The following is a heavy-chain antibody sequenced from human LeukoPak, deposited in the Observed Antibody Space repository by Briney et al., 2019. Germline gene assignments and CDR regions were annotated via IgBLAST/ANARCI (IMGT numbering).Heavy chain of an antibody. Sequence: SETLPLTCAVYGGSFSGYYWSWIRQPPGKGLEWIGEINHSGSTNYNPSLKSRVTISVDTSKNQFSLKLSSVTAADTAVYYCARVGTYYRSLDSWGQGTLVTVSS. CDR1: GGSFSGYY. V-gene: IGHV4-34*01. J-gene: IGHJ4*02. D-gene: IGHD3-10*01. CDR3: ARVGTYYRSLDS. CDR2: INHSGST.